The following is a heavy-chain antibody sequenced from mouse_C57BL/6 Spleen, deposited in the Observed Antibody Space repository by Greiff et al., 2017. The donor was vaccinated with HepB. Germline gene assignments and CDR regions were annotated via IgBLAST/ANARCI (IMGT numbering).Heavy chain of an antibody. Sequence: QVQLKESGPGLVAPSPSLSITCTVSGFSLTSYAISWVRQPPGQGLEWLGVIWTGGGTNYNSALKTRQSMIKENSKSQVILKMNRLQTDDTARYYCARNGDYYYARDYWGQGTSVTVSS. J-gene: IGHJ4*01. CDR2: IWTGGGT. CDR1: GFSLTSYA. V-gene: IGHV2-9-1*01. CDR3: ARNGDYYYARDY.